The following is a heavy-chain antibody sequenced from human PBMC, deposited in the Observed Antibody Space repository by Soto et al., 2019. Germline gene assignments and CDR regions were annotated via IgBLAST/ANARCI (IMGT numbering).Heavy chain of an antibody. V-gene: IGHV3-23*01. CDR1: GFTFSSDA. CDR3: AKHNRGGYYYGSGSYPVY. J-gene: IGHJ4*02. CDR2: ISGSGGST. Sequence: EVQLLESGGGLVQPGGSLRLSCAASGFTFSSDAMSWVRQAPGKGLEWVSAISGSGGSTYYADSVKGRFPISRDNSKNTLYPQMNSVRAEDTAVYYCAKHNRGGYYYGSGSYPVYWGQGTLVTVSS. D-gene: IGHD3-10*01.